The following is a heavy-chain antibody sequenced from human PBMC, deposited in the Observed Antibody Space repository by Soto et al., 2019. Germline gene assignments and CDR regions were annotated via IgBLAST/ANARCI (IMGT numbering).Heavy chain of an antibody. CDR1: GYKFTGYG. D-gene: IGHD6-19*01. J-gene: IGHJ4*02. Sequence: ASVKVSCKASGYKFTGYGIGWVRQAPGQGLEWMGWISAYNGNPSYAQKFQGRVTMTTDTSTSTAYMELRRLRADDTAVYFCARVFRLAVESSCFDYWGQGPLVTASS. V-gene: IGHV1-18*01. CDR3: ARVFRLAVESSCFDY. CDR2: ISAYNGNP.